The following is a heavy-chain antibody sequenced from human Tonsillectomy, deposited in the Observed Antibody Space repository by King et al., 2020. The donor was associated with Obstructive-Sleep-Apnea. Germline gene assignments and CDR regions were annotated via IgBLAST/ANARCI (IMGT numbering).Heavy chain of an antibody. Sequence: VQLVESGGGLVQPGGSLRLSCQASGSPFVGSGRTGVAKPQGKGREGVANKNKEGSEKYYVDPVKGRFTISRDNPKNSLYLQMSSLRAEDTAVYYCARQRREYGMDVWGQGTTVTVSS. CDR2: KNKEGSEK. CDR3: ARQRREYGMDV. V-gene: IGHV3-7*03. J-gene: IGHJ6*02. CDR1: GSPFVGSG.